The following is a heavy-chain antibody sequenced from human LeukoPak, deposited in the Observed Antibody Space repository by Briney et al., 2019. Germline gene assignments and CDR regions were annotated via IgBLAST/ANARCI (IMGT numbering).Heavy chain of an antibody. CDR1: GGSISSYY. CDR2: IYTSGTI. CDR3: ARDSGTTGEVKFDP. D-gene: IGHD3-10*01. Sequence: SETLSLTCTVSGGSISSYYWSWIRQPAGTALEWIGHIYTSGTITYNPSLKSRVTMSVDTSKNQFSLKLSSVTAADTAVYYCARDSGTTGEVKFDPWGQGTLVTVSS. V-gene: IGHV4-4*07. J-gene: IGHJ5*02.